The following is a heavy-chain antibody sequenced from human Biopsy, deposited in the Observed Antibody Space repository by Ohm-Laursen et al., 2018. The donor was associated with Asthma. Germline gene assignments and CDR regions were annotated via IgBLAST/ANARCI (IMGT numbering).Heavy chain of an antibody. CDR3: ARDFVDSAMDYFDY. J-gene: IGHJ4*02. CDR1: GGSVSSGSHY. Sequence: TLSLTCTVSGGSVSSGSHYWSWIRQPPGKGLEWIGYISYSGSTNYNPSLKSRVTISVDTSKSQFSLKLSSVTAADTAVYYCARDFVDSAMDYFDYWGQGTLVTVSS. D-gene: IGHD5-18*01. V-gene: IGHV4-61*01. CDR2: ISYSGST.